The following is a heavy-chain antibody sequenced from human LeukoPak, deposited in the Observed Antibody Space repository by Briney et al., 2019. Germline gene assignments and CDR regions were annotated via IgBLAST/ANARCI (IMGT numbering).Heavy chain of an antibody. CDR1: GFTFSTYW. J-gene: IGHJ3*01. CDR2: IKQDGSKK. V-gene: IGHV3-7*05. Sequence: GGSLRLSCAASGFTFSTYWMTWVRQAPGKGLEGVANIKQDGSKKYYVDSVKGRFTISRDNAKNSVYLQMNSLRAEDTAVYYCATLGVSDAFDVWGQGTMVTVSS. CDR3: ATLGVSDAFDV. D-gene: IGHD5/OR15-5a*01.